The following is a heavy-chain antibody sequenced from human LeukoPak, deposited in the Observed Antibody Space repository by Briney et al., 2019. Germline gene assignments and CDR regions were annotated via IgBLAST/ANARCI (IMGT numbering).Heavy chain of an antibody. CDR2: ISGSGGST. Sequence: GGSLRLSCAASGLTFSSYAMSWVRQAPGKGLEWVSAISGSGGSTYYADSVKGRFTISRDNSKNTLYLQMNSLRAEDTAVYYCAKDAGDSYGYYHFDYWGQGTLVTVSS. D-gene: IGHD5-18*01. J-gene: IGHJ4*02. CDR1: GLTFSSYA. CDR3: AKDAGDSYGYYHFDY. V-gene: IGHV3-23*01.